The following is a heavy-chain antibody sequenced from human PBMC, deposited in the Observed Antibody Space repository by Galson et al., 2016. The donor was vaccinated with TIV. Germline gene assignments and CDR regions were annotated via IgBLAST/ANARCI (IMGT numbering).Heavy chain of an antibody. Sequence: SLRLSCAASGFSFRNYAMSWVRLAPGKGLEWVSSLSLSGAYTYYADSVKGRFTISRDNSKYTLFLQLNSLRAEDTAIYFCAKVGKSGDYSWDAFDVWGQGTVVTVSS. V-gene: IGHV3-23*01. CDR2: LSLSGAYT. CDR3: AKVGKSGDYSWDAFDV. D-gene: IGHD1-26*01. CDR1: GFSFRNYA. J-gene: IGHJ3*01.